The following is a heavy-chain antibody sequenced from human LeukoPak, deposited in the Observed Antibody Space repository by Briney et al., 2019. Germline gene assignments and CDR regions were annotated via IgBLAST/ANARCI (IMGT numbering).Heavy chain of an antibody. Sequence: PGRSLRLSCEASGFTFDDYAMHWARQAPGKGLEWVSGISWNSGSIGYADSVKGRFTISRDNAKNSLYLQMNSLRAEDTALYYCAKDRAYSSSFVDYWGQGTLVTVSS. J-gene: IGHJ4*02. CDR1: GFTFDDYA. CDR3: AKDRAYSSSFVDY. V-gene: IGHV3-9*01. CDR2: ISWNSGSI. D-gene: IGHD6-6*01.